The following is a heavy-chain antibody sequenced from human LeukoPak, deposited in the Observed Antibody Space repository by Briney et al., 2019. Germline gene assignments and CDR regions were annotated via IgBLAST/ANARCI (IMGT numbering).Heavy chain of an antibody. Sequence: SETLSLTCTVSGGSISSGDYYWSWIRQPPGKGLEGIGYIYYTGSTYYNPSLKSRVTISVDTSKNQFSLKLSSVTAADTAVYYCARDQNGSGPHYSCGMDVWGQGTTVTVSS. D-gene: IGHD3-10*01. CDR2: IYYTGST. CDR1: GGSISSGDYY. CDR3: ARDQNGSGPHYSCGMDV. J-gene: IGHJ6*02. V-gene: IGHV4-30-4*01.